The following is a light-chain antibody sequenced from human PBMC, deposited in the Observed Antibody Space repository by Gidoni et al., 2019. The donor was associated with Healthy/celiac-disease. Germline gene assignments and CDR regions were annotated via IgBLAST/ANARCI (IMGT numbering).Light chain of an antibody. Sequence: DIVLTQSPATLSLSPGERATPSCRASQSVSSYLAWYQQKPGQAPRLLIYDASNRATGIPARFSGSGSGTDFALTISSRGPEDFAVYYCQQRSNWPTFGPGTKVDIK. CDR2: DAS. CDR1: QSVSSY. J-gene: IGKJ3*01. V-gene: IGKV3-11*01. CDR3: QQRSNWPT.